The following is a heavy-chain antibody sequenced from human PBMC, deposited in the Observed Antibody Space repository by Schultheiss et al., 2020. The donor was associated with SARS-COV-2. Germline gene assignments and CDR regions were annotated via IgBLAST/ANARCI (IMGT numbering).Heavy chain of an antibody. CDR3: ARDPAVVPA. D-gene: IGHD2-2*01. J-gene: IGHJ5*02. CDR2: IYHSGST. CDR1: GGSISSSNW. Sequence: SETLSLTCTVSGGSISSSNWWSWVRQPPGKGLEWIGEIYHSGSTNYNPSLKSRVTMSVDTSKNQFSLKLSSVTAADTAVYYCARDPAVVPAWGQGTLVTVSS. V-gene: IGHV4-4*02.